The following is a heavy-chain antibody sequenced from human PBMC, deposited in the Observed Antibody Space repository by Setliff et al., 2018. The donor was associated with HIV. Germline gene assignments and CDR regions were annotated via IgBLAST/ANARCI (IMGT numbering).Heavy chain of an antibody. D-gene: IGHD3-22*01. Sequence: PSETLSLTCTVSGVSITSYYWSWVRQVPGKGLEWIGNTYYGGSTDYSKYNPSVKSRATISVDIYRKQLSLNLRSVTAADTAGYYCARDFRYDTSGSLTGYGLDVWGQGTTVTVS. J-gene: IGHJ6*02. CDR2: TYYGGSTDYS. V-gene: IGHV4-59*01. CDR3: ARDFRYDTSGSLTGYGLDV. CDR1: GVSITSYY.